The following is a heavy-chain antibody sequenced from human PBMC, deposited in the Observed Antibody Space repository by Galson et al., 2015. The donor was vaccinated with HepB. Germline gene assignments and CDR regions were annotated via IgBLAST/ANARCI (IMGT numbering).Heavy chain of an antibody. Sequence: SLRLSCAASGFSVSGYSLNWVRQAPGKGLEWVSYISFTGNTIYYADSVKGRFTISRDNAKNSLFLQMSGLRDEDTAIYYCARDRLTTYYYFYYDMDVWGQGTTVTVSS. CDR2: ISFTGNTI. J-gene: IGHJ6*02. CDR3: ARDRLTTYYYFYYDMDV. D-gene: IGHD4-11*01. V-gene: IGHV3-48*02. CDR1: GFSVSGYS.